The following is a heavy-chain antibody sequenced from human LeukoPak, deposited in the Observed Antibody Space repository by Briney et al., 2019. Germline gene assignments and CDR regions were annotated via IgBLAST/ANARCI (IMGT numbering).Heavy chain of an antibody. CDR2: IRYDGSNK. V-gene: IGHV3-30*02. D-gene: IGHD3-22*01. CDR1: GFTFSSFG. J-gene: IGHJ4*02. CDR3: ARSRYYYDSSGYGYPGSLPYYFDY. Sequence: GGSLRLSCAASGFTFSSFGMHWVRQAPGKGLEWVAFIRYDGSNKYYADSVKGRFTISRDNAKSSLYLQMNSLRAEDTALYYCARSRYYYDSSGYGYPGSLPYYFDYWGQGTLVTVSS.